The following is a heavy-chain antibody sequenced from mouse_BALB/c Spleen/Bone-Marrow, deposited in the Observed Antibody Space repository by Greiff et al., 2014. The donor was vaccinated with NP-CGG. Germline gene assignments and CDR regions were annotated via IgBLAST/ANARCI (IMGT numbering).Heavy chain of an antibody. CDR1: GFTFTDYY. CDR3: ARGSGSADIGYWYFDV. D-gene: IGHD1-1*01. V-gene: IGHV7-3*02. J-gene: IGHJ1*01. Sequence: EVKVVESGGGLVQSGGSLRLSCAPSGFTFTDYYMNWVRQPPGKALEWLGFIRNEANGFTTEYSASVRGRFTISRDNSQSVLYVQMNTLRAEDSATYYCARGSGSADIGYWYFDVWGAGATVTVSS. CDR2: IRNEANGFTT.